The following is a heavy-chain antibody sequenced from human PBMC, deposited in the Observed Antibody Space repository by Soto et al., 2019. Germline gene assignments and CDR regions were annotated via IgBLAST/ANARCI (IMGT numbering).Heavy chain of an antibody. Sequence: QVQLLESGPCLVKPSQTLYLTCYVSGDSLSNLDYCLVWIRQPPGQALEYIGYIYKNSTTYSNPSCESCVASSVGTSKIQCSLNMTSVTAADTAVYFCARGRYCLTGRCFPNWFDSWGQGALVTVSS. D-gene: IGHD2-15*01. CDR3: ARGRYCLTGRCFPNWFDS. V-gene: IGHV4-30-4*01. CDR2: IYKNSTT. J-gene: IGHJ5*01. CDR1: GDSLSNLDYC.